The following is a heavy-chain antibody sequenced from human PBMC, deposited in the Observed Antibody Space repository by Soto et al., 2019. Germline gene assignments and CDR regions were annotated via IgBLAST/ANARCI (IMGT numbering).Heavy chain of an antibody. CDR3: ARASAYSTPWSFDN. CDR2: ISGFNGNT. J-gene: IGHJ4*02. Sequence: QVQLVQSGAEVKKPGASVRVSCKASGYTFSRYGISWVRQAPGQGLEWMGWISGFNGNTKESEKVQGRVTLTTDTDANTGDMVLRGLRSDDTAVYYCARASAYSTPWSFDNWGQGTLVTVSS. D-gene: IGHD6-13*01. CDR1: GYTFSRYG. V-gene: IGHV1-18*01.